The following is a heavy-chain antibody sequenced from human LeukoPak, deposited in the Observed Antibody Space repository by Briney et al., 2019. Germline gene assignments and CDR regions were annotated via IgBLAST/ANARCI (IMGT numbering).Heavy chain of an antibody. CDR1: GFTFSSYG. V-gene: IGHV3-33*01. CDR2: IWYDGSNK. CDR3: ARRYCSSTSCYGEDFDY. J-gene: IGHJ4*02. Sequence: PGGSLRLSCAASGFTFSSYGMHWVRQAPGKGLEWVAIIWYDGSNKYYADSVKGRFTISRDNSKNTPYLQMNSLRAEDTAVYYCARRYCSSTSCYGEDFDYWGQGTLVTVSS. D-gene: IGHD2-2*01.